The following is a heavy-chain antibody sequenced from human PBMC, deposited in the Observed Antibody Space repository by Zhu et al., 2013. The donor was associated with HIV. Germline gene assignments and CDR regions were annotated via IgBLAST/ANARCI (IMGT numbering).Heavy chain of an antibody. D-gene: IGHD5-18*01. CDR1: GYTFTSYY. J-gene: IGHJ5*02. CDR3: ARGRRGYSYGLNWFDP. CDR2: INPSGGST. V-gene: IGHV1-46*01. Sequence: KKPGASVKVSCKASGYTFTSYYMHWVRQAPGQGLEWMGIINPSGGSTSYAQKFQGRVTMTRDTSTSTVYMELSSLRSEDTAVYYCARGRRGYSYGLNWFDPWGQGTLVTVSS.